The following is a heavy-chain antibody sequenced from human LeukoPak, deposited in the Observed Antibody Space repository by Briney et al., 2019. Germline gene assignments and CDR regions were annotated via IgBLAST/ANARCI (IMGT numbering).Heavy chain of an antibody. Sequence: SETLSLTCTVSGGSISSYYWTWIRQRPGKGLEWIGYIYSNFGNTYYNPSLESRVTISVDTSKNQFSLKLSSVTAADTAVYYCARENDRAFDIWGQGTMVTVSS. CDR2: IYSNFGNT. CDR1: GGSISSYY. J-gene: IGHJ3*02. D-gene: IGHD2/OR15-2a*01. V-gene: IGHV4-59*06. CDR3: ARENDRAFDI.